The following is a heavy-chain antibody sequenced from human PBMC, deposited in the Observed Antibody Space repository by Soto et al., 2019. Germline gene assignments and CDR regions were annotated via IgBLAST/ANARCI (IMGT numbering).Heavy chain of an antibody. CDR2: IKRDGSEK. CDR3: ASLEWESTGYADY. CDR1: GFTFGSNW. Sequence: EVQLVESGGGLVQPGGSLRLSCAASGFTFGSNWMRWVRQAPGKGLEWVANIKRDGSEKYYVDSVKGRFTISRDNAKNTLYLQMNSLRADDKAVYYCASLEWESTGYADYWGQGTLVTVSS. V-gene: IGHV3-7*03. D-gene: IGHD3-3*01. J-gene: IGHJ4*02.